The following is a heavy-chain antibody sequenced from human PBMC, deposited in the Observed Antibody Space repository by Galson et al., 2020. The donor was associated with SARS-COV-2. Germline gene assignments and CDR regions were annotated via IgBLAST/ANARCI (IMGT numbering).Heavy chain of an antibody. Sequence: GGSLRLSCAASGFTFDDYGMSWVRQAPGKGLEWVSGINWNGGSTGYADSVKGRFTISRDNAKNSLYLQMNSLRAEDTALYHCARDNVLYYYMDVWGKGTTVTVSS. D-gene: IGHD3-16*01. CDR2: INWNGGST. V-gene: IGHV3-20*01. CDR3: ARDNVLYYYMDV. CDR1: GFTFDDYG. J-gene: IGHJ6*03.